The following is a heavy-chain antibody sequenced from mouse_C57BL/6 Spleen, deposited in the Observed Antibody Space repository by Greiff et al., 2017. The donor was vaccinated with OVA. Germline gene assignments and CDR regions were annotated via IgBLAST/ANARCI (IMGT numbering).Heavy chain of an antibody. CDR3: ARRAGDSSGSDY. J-gene: IGHJ4*01. CDR2: IYPGDGDT. Sequence: VKLKQSGAELVKPGASVKISCKASGYAFSSYWMNWVKQRPGKGLEWIGQIYPGDGDTNYNGKFKGKATLTADKSSSTAYMQLSSLTSEDSAVYFCARRAGDSSGSDYWGQGTSVTVSS. CDR1: GYAFSSYW. D-gene: IGHD3-2*02. V-gene: IGHV1-80*01.